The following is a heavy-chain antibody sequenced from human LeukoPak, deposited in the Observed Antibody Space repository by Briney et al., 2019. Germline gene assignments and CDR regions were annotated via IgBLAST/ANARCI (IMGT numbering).Heavy chain of an antibody. CDR2: IYYSGST. J-gene: IGHJ3*02. CDR1: GGSISSYY. V-gene: IGHV4-59*01. D-gene: IGHD2-2*01. Sequence: SETLSLTCTVSGGSISSYYWSWIRQPPGKGLEWIGYIYYSGSTNYNPSLKSRVTISVDTSKNQFSLKLSSVTAAGTAVYYCARVQYPARVGPWAFDIWGQGTRATVSS. CDR3: ARVQYPARVGPWAFDI.